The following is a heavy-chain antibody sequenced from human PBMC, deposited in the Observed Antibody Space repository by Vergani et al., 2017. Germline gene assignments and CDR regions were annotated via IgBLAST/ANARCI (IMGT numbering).Heavy chain of an antibody. Sequence: QLQLQESGPGLVKPSETLSLTCTVSGGSLTTNYYWAWILQPPGKGLEWIGSVYYSGDTYYNPSLKSRFTISVDTSKNQFSLRVKSVTAADTAAYYCAVLDIELSYGSWGQGALVTVSS. V-gene: IGHV4-39*01. J-gene: IGHJ4*02. CDR2: VYYSGDT. CDR1: GGSLTTNYY. D-gene: IGHD5-18*01. CDR3: AVLDIELSYGS.